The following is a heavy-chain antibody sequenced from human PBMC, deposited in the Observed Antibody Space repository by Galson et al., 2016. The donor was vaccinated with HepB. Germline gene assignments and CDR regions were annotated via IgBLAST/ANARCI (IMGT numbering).Heavy chain of an antibody. CDR3: AKDFVVLRAASLRVDAFDI. J-gene: IGHJ3*02. D-gene: IGHD2-21*01. CDR2: ISYDGSNK. CDR1: GFTFSRNG. V-gene: IGHV3-30*18. Sequence: SLRLSCAASGFTFSRNGMHWVRQAPGKGLKWVAGISYDGSNKYYADSVKGRFTISRDNSKNTLYLQMNSLRAEDTAVCYCAKDFVVLRAASLRVDAFDIWGQGTMVTVSS.